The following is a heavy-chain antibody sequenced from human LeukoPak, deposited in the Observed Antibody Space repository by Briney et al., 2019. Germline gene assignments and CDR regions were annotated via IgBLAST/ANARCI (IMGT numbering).Heavy chain of an antibody. V-gene: IGHV4-34*01. D-gene: IGHD1-1*01. Sequence: PSETLSLTCAVYGGSFSGYYWSWIRQPPGKGLEWIGEINHSGSTNYNPSLKSRVTISVDTSKNQFSLKLSSVTAADTAVYYCARGSNRPRGYYYYCYGMDVWGQGTTVTVSS. CDR1: GGSFSGYY. CDR3: ARGSNRPRGYYYYCYGMDV. CDR2: INHSGST. J-gene: IGHJ6*02.